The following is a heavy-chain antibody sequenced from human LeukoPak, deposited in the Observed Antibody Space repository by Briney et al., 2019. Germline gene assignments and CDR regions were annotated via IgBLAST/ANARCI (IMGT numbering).Heavy chain of an antibody. J-gene: IGHJ3*02. CDR2: INPNSGGT. CDR1: GYTFTGYY. D-gene: IGHD3-22*01. Sequence: ASVKVSCTASGYTFTGYYMHWVRQAPGQGLEWMGRINPNSGGTNYAQKFQGRVTMTRDTSISTAYMELSRLRSDDTAVYYCARYYDSSGYYYVHDAFGIWGQGTMVTVSS. CDR3: ARYYDSSGYYYVHDAFGI. V-gene: IGHV1-2*06.